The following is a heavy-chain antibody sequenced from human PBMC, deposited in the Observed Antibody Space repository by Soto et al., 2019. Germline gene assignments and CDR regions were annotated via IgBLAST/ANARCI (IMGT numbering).Heavy chain of an antibody. V-gene: IGHV5-51*01. CDR3: ARTTYASGWRHYFDY. CDR2: ISPGDSNT. J-gene: IGHJ4*02. Sequence: XESLKVSCQSSGNDFKCINYWIALVRQMPGKGLEWMGVISPGDSNTRYSPSFQGQVTFSADNSLNTAYLQWNTLRASDTAIYYCARTTYASGWRHYFDYWGQGTLVTVSS. CDR1: GNDFKCINYW. D-gene: IGHD6-19*01.